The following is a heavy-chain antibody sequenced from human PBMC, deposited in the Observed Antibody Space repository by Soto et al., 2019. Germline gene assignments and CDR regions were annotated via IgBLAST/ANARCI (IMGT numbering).Heavy chain of an antibody. J-gene: IGHJ4*02. CDR2: INSEGTDT. Sequence: EVQLVESGGGLVQPGGSLRLSCAASGFTFSNYWMHWVRQVPGKGLMWVSHINSEGTDTTSADSVKGRFTISRDNAKNTLYLQMNSLRAEDTAVYYCVRDDRGLGIDYWGLGTLVTVSS. V-gene: IGHV3-74*01. CDR1: GFTFSNYW. CDR3: VRDDRGLGIDY. D-gene: IGHD1-26*01.